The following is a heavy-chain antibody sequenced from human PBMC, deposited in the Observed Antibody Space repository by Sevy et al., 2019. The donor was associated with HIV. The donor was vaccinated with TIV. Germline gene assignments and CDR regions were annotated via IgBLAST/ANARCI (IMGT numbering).Heavy chain of an antibody. CDR3: TRWKGLQSIFDY. D-gene: IGHD1-1*01. J-gene: IGHJ4*02. Sequence: GGSLRLSCTTSGFTFGDYAMNWVRQAPGKGLEWVAFLKSKADGGTVDHAASVKGRFTISRDDSKSIAYLQMNDLTTEDTGVYYCTRWKGLQSIFDYWGQGALVNVSS. CDR2: LKSKADGGTV. CDR1: GFTFGDYA. V-gene: IGHV3-49*04.